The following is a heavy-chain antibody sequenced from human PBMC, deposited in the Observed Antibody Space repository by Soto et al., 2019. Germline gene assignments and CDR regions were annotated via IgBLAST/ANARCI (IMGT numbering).Heavy chain of an antibody. D-gene: IGHD4-17*01. V-gene: IGHV1-18*01. J-gene: IGHJ6*02. CDR1: GYTFTSYG. CDR3: ARDLGYYGGNYYYYGMDV. Sequence: GASVKVSCKASGYTFTSYGISWVRQAPGQGLEWMGWISAYNGNTNYAQKLQGRVTMTTDTSTSTAYMELRSLRSEDTAVYYCARDLGYYGGNYYYYGMDVWGQGTTVTVSS. CDR2: ISAYNGNT.